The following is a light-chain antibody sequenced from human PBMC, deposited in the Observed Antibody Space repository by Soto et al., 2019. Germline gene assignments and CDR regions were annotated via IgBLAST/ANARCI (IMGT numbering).Light chain of an antibody. J-gene: IGKJ1*01. CDR3: HQYGSSPT. V-gene: IGKV3-20*01. CDR1: QSVRNDY. Sequence: ERVMTQSPATLSVSPGERSTLSCRASQSVRNDYLAWYQQKPGQAPRLFIYGASTRATGIPDRFSGSGSGADFTLTISRLEPEDFAVYYCHQYGSSPTFGQGTKMDIK. CDR2: GAS.